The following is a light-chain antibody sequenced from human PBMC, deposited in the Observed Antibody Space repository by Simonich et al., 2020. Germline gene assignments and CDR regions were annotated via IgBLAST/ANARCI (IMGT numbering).Light chain of an antibody. Sequence: EIVMTQSPATLSVSPGERATLSCRASKSVSSNLAWYQQKPGQAPRLLIYDASSRATGIPDRCSGSGSGTDFTLTISRLEPEDFAVYYCQQYGSSPEFTFGPGTKVDIK. CDR2: DAS. V-gene: IGKV3-20*01. CDR1: KSVSSN. J-gene: IGKJ3*01. CDR3: QQYGSSPEFT.